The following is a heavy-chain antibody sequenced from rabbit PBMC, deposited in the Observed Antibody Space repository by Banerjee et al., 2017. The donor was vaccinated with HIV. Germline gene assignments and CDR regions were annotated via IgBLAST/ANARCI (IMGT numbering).Heavy chain of an antibody. J-gene: IGHJ4*01. V-gene: IGHV1S40*01. CDR2: SYAGSSGSA. D-gene: IGHD1-1*01. CDR3: ARDNGSSSGFYFTL. CDR1: GFSFSSSYW. Sequence: QSLEESGGDLVKPGASLTLTCTASGFSFSSSYWICWVRQAPGKGLEWIACSYAGSSGSAYYASWAKGRFTISKTSSTTVTLQMTSLTAADTATYFCARDNGSSSGFYFTLWGPGTLVTVS.